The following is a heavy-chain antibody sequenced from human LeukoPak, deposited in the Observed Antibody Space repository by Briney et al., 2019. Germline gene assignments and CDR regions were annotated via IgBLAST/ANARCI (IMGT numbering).Heavy chain of an antibody. Sequence: GGSLRLSCAASGFTFSSYAMSWVRQAPGQGLEWMGIINPSGGSTSYAQKFQGRVTMTRDTSTSTVYMELSSLRSEDTAVYYCARGWYSSGWYDYWGQGTLVTVSS. D-gene: IGHD6-19*01. V-gene: IGHV1-46*01. CDR2: INPSGGST. CDR3: ARGWYSSGWYDY. CDR1: GFTFSSYA. J-gene: IGHJ4*02.